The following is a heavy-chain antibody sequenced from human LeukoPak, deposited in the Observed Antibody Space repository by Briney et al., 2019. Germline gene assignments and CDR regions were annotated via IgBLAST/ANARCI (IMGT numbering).Heavy chain of an antibody. Sequence: GGSLRLSCAASGFTFSSYWMHWVRQAPGKGLMWVSRINRDGSSTSYADFVKGRFTISRDNAKNTLYLQMNSLRAEDTAVYYCVGDGSGSYFPDYWGQGALVTVSS. V-gene: IGHV3-74*01. CDR1: GFTFSSYW. CDR3: VGDGSGSYFPDY. D-gene: IGHD3-10*01. J-gene: IGHJ4*02. CDR2: INRDGSST.